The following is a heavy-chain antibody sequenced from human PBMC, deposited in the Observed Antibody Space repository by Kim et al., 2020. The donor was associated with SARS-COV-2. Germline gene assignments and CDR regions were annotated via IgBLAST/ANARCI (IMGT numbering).Heavy chain of an antibody. CDR3: ASSRPSIYFIVVVPDGFDD. D-gene: IGHD2-2*01. CDR2: IYYSGST. CDR1: GGSISSGGYY. Sequence: SETLSLTCTVSGGSISSGGYYWSWIRQHPGKGLEWIGYIYYSGSTYYNPSLKSRVTISVDTSKNQFSLKLSSVTAADTAVYYCASSRPSIYFIVVVPDGFDDWGQGTLVTVSS. J-gene: IGHJ4*02. V-gene: IGHV4-31*03.